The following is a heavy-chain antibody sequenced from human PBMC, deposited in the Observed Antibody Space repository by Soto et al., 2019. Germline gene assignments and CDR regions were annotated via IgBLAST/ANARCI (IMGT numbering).Heavy chain of an antibody. V-gene: IGHV4-61*01. CDR3: AREIILGICHD. CDR1: GGSVTSDSNY. Sequence: QVQLRESGPGLVRPSETLSLTCIVSGGSVTSDSNYWSWIRQSPGKGLEWIGYISYRGNTNYNPSLKSRATISADTSKNQFSLKLRSVTAADTAVYLCAREIILGICHDWGQGTLVTVSS. CDR2: ISYRGNT. D-gene: IGHD7-27*01. J-gene: IGHJ4*02.